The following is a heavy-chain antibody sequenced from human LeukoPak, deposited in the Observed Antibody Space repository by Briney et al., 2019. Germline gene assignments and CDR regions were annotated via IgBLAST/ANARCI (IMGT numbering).Heavy chain of an antibody. Sequence: GRSLRLSCAASGFTFSSYWLSWVRQAPGKGLEWVANIKQDGSEKDYVDSVKGRFTISRDNAKNSLYLQMNSLRAEDTAVYYCARDRLGDSVVPAAMPWYYYGMDVWGKGTTVTVSS. CDR1: GFTFSSYW. J-gene: IGHJ6*04. D-gene: IGHD2-2*01. CDR3: ARDRLGDSVVPAAMPWYYYGMDV. V-gene: IGHV3-7*03. CDR2: IKQDGSEK.